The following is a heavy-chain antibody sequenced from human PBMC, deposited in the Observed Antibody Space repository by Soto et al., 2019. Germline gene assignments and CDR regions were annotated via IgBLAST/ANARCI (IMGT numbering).Heavy chain of an antibody. CDR1: GGSISSGGYY. V-gene: IGHV4-31*03. Sequence: QVQLQESGPGLVKPSQTLSLTCTVSGGSISSGGYYWSWIRQHPGKGLEWIGYIYYSGSTYYNPALKSRVTLSVDTSKNQFSLKLSSVTAADTAVYYCARGVTIFGWDYWGQGTLVTVSS. CDR3: ARGVTIFGWDY. J-gene: IGHJ4*02. D-gene: IGHD3-3*01. CDR2: IYYSGST.